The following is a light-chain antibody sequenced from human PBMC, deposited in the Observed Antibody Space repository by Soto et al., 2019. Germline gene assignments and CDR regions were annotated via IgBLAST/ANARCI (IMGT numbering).Light chain of an antibody. J-gene: IGKJ4*02. Sequence: DIHMTQSPSSLSASVGDRVTITCQASQDISKSVKWYKQKLGKVPKLLIYSSYNLKTVVPARFSESGSGTDFTLTISSLQHDDVARYYCHQCHYLLKFGGGTKVDIK. V-gene: IGKV1-33*01. CDR3: HQCHYLLK. CDR2: SSY. CDR1: QDISKS.